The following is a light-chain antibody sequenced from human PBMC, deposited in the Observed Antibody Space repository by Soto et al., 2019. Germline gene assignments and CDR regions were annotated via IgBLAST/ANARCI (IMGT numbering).Light chain of an antibody. V-gene: IGKV3-15*01. J-gene: IGKJ1*01. Sequence: EIVMTQSPANLSVSPGERATLSCRASQSVSSNLAWYQQKPGQAPRLLIYGASTRATGIPARFSCSGSGTEFTLTISSLLSEDNAAYYCQLYNISLQTFGQVT. CDR3: QLYNISLQT. CDR2: GAS. CDR1: QSVSSN.